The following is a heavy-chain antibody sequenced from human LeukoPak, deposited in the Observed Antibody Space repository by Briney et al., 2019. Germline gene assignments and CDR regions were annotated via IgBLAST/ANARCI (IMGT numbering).Heavy chain of an antibody. CDR3: ARLDYGDYSAYFDY. J-gene: IGHJ4*02. D-gene: IGHD4-17*01. CDR2: INPNSGGT. V-gene: IGHV1-2*02. Sequence: ASVKVSCKASGYTFTGYYMRWVRQAPGQGLEWRGGINPNSGGTNYAQKFQGGVTMTRDTSLTTAYMVMSRRRYDEAAVYYCARLDYGDYSAYFDYWGQGTLVTVSS. CDR1: GYTFTGYY.